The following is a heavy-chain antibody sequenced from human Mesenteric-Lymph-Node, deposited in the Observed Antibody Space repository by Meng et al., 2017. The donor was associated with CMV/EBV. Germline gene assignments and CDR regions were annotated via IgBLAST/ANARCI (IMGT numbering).Heavy chain of an antibody. D-gene: IGHD2-8*01. CDR1: GFAFSSYA. CDR2: ISYHGSDK. V-gene: IGHV3-30*04. CDR3: ASPRLISRSENYGMDV. J-gene: IGHJ6*02. Sequence: GGSLRLSCAASGFAFSSYAMHWVRQAPGKGLEWVAVISYHGSDKFYPDSVKGRFTISRDNSKNTLYLQMNSLRAEDTAVYYCASPRLISRSENYGMDVWGQGTTVTVSS.